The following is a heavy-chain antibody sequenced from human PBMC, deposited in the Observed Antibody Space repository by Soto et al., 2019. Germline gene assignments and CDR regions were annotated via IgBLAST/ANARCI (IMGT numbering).Heavy chain of an antibody. CDR2: ISNSGRTL. CDR1: GFTFSDYY. V-gene: IGHV3-11*01. D-gene: IGHD6-6*01. Sequence: QVQLVDSGGGLVKPGRSLRLSCAASGFTFSDYYMSWIRQAPGKALESVSYISNSGRTLYYADSMKGRFTISRDNAKNSLYLQMNSLRSEDTAVYYCARDLGAVSGGVYSSSSGGYFFDFWGQGTLVTVSS. CDR3: ARDLGAVSGGVYSSSSGGYFFDF. J-gene: IGHJ4*02.